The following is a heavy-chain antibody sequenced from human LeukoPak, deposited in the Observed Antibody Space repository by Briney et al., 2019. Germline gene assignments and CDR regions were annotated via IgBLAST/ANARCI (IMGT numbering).Heavy chain of an antibody. V-gene: IGHV3-23*01. D-gene: IGHD3-10*01. Sequence: GGSLRLSCAASGFTFSSYAMSLVRQAPGKGLEWVSAISGSGGSTYYADSVKGRFTISRDNSKNTLYLQMNSLRAEDTAVYYCAKDLGYYYGSGSWDYWGQGTLVTVSS. J-gene: IGHJ4*02. CDR2: ISGSGGST. CDR3: AKDLGYYYGSGSWDY. CDR1: GFTFSSYA.